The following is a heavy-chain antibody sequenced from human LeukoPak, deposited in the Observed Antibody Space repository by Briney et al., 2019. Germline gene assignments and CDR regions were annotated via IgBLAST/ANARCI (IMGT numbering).Heavy chain of an antibody. CDR1: GFTFSSYA. CDR3: AKDDGALRFLESFDY. V-gene: IGHV3-23*01. J-gene: IGHJ4*02. Sequence: GGSLRLTCAASGFTFSSYAMNWVRQAPGKGLEWVSGISGSGGSTWYADSVKGRFTISRDNSKNTLYLQLNSLRAEDTAVYYCAKDDGALRFLESFDYRGQGTLVTVSS. CDR2: ISGSGGST. D-gene: IGHD3-3*01.